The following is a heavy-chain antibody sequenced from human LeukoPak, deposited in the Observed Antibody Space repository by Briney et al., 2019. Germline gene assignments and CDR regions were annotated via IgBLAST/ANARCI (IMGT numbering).Heavy chain of an antibody. Sequence: PGGSLRLSCAASGFTFSSYAMTWVRQAPGRGLEWVSVISHTGDNTYYADSVKGRFTISRDNSKNTLYLQMNSLRDEDTAVYYCTRVAAYYDFWDPYYYGMDVWGQGTTVTVSS. J-gene: IGHJ6*02. CDR2: ISHTGDNT. D-gene: IGHD3-3*01. CDR1: GFTFSSYA. CDR3: TRVAAYYDFWDPYYYGMDV. V-gene: IGHV3-23*01.